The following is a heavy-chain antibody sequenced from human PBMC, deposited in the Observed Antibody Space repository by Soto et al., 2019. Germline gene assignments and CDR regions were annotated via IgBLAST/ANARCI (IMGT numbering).Heavy chain of an antibody. J-gene: IGHJ5*02. CDR3: ARFGTSPNGNWFDP. CDR2: VYHSWST. CDR1: GGSISSDY. V-gene: IGHV4-59*01. D-gene: IGHD3-10*01. Sequence: PSETLSLTCTVSGGSISSDYWNWIRQPPGKGLEWIGYVYHSWSTKYNPSLKGRVTISVDTSKNQLSLKLSSVTAADTAVYYCARFGTSPNGNWFDPWGQGTLVTVSS.